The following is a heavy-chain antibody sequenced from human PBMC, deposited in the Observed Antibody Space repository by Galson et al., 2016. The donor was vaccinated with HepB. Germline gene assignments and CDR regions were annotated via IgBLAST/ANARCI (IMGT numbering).Heavy chain of an antibody. CDR2: IYYSGST. CDR1: GGSISSGGYY. Sequence: TLSLTCTVSGGSISSGGYYWTWIRQHPGKGLEWIGYIYYSGSTYYNSSLKSRVIISVDTSKNQFSLMLGSVTAADTAFYYCAGGSNCSGGRCFWFDPWGQGTLVTVSS. CDR3: AGGSNCSGGRCFWFDP. J-gene: IGHJ5*02. D-gene: IGHD2-15*01. V-gene: IGHV4-31*03.